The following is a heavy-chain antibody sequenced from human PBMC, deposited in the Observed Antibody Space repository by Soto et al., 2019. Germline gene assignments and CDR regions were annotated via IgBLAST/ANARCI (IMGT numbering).Heavy chain of an antibody. V-gene: IGHV4-39*07. CDR3: VRGLSIFGVAKRFDP. Sequence: SETLSLTCSVSGDSINSDNYYWGWIRQPPGKGLEWIGEINHSGGTNYNPSLKNRVTISVDTSKNQFSLKLFSVTAADTAVYYCVRGLSIFGVAKRFDPWGQGTLVTVSS. CDR2: INHSGGT. D-gene: IGHD3-3*01. J-gene: IGHJ5*02. CDR1: GDSINSDNYY.